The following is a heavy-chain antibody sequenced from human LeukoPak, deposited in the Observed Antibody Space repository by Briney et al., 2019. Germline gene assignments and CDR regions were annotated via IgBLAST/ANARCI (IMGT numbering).Heavy chain of an antibody. CDR2: IYYSGST. Sequence: PSEPLSLPCTVSGGSIRSYYWSWIRQPPGKGLEWIGYIYYSGSTNYNPSLKSRVTTSVDTSKNQFSLKLSSVTAADTAVYYCAREQVVPAAIRDDYYYMDVWGKGTTVTVSS. CDR1: GGSIRSYY. D-gene: IGHD2-2*01. J-gene: IGHJ6*03. V-gene: IGHV4-59*12. CDR3: AREQVVPAAIRDDYYYMDV.